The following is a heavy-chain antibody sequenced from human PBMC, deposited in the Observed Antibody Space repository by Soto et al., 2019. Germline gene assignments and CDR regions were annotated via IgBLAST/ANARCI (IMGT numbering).Heavy chain of an antibody. J-gene: IGHJ6*02. D-gene: IGHD3-10*01. CDR2: ISGSGGST. V-gene: IGHV3-23*01. CDR3: AKETNGSGSYYGGMDV. CDR1: GFTFSSYA. Sequence: ASVKVSCAASGFTFSSYAMSWVRQAPGKGLEWVSAISGSGGSTYYADSVKGRFTISRDNSKNTLYLQMNSLRAEDTAVYYCAKETNGSGSYYGGMDVWGQGTTVTVS.